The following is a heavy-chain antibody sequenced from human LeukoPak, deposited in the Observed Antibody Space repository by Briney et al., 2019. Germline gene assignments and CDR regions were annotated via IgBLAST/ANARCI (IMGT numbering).Heavy chain of an antibody. Sequence: GGSLRLSCAASGFTFSKYWMDWVRQAPGKGLVWVSRINNDGSSTSYADPVKGRFTISRDNAKNILYLQMNSLRAEDTAVYYCATNVVGASGFWGLGTLVTVSS. CDR2: INNDGSST. CDR3: ATNVVGASGF. J-gene: IGHJ4*02. D-gene: IGHD1-26*01. V-gene: IGHV3-74*01. CDR1: GFTFSKYW.